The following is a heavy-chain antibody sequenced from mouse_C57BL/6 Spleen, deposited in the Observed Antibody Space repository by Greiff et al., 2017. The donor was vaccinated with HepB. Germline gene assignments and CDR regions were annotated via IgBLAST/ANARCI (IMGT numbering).Heavy chain of an antibody. CDR2: INPNNGGT. V-gene: IGHV1-18*01. CDR3: ARKSSYYGSRGNYFDY. Sequence: VQLQQSGPELVKPGASVKIPCKASGYTFTDYNMDWVKQSHGKSLEWIGDINPNNGGTIYNQKFKGKATLTVDKSSSTAYMELRSLTSEDTAVYYCARKSSYYGSRGNYFDYWGQGTTLTVSS. D-gene: IGHD1-1*01. J-gene: IGHJ2*01. CDR1: GYTFTDYN.